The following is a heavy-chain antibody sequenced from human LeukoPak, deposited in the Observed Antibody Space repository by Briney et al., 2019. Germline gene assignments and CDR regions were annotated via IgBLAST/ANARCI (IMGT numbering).Heavy chain of an antibody. D-gene: IGHD6-19*01. CDR1: GGTFSSYA. J-gene: IGHJ6*02. V-gene: IGHV1-69*13. CDR3: ARRTYSSGPYYYYYYGMDV. CDR2: IIPIFGTA. Sequence: SVKVSCKASGGTFSSYAISWVRQAPGQGLEWMGGIIPIFGTANYAQKFQGRVTITADESTSTAYMELSSLRSEDTAVYYCARRTYSSGPYYYYYYGMDVWGQGTTVTVSS.